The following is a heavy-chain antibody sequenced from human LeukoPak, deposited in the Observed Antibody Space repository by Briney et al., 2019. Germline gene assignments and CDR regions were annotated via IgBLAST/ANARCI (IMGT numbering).Heavy chain of an antibody. CDR2: MNPNSGNT. Sequence: GASVKVSCKASGYTFTSYDINWVRQATGQGLEWMGWMNPNSGNTGYAQKFQGRVTMTRNTSISTAYMELSGLRSEDTAVYYCARWRNKGVKTSFDYWGQGTLVTVSS. CDR1: GYTFTSYD. D-gene: IGHD3-16*01. V-gene: IGHV1-8*01. CDR3: ARWRNKGVKTSFDY. J-gene: IGHJ4*02.